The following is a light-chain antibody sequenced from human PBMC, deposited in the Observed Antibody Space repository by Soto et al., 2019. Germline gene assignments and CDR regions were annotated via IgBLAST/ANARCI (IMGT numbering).Light chain of an antibody. CDR1: QDIRTE. CDR3: LQDYNYPRT. CDR2: GTS. V-gene: IGKV1-6*01. Sequence: AIQMTQSPSSLSASLGDRITITCRASQDIRTELGWYQQKPGTAPTLLIYGTSTLQSGVPSRFSGSGSGTDFTLTISSLQPEDFATYYCLQDYNYPRTFGQGTKVETK. J-gene: IGKJ1*01.